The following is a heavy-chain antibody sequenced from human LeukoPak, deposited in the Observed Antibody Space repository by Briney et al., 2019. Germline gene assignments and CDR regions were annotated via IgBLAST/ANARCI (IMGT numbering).Heavy chain of an antibody. CDR3: ARGGRGYFQH. D-gene: IGHD2-15*01. CDR1: GFTFSSYG. Sequence: GGSLRLSCAASGFTFSSYGMHWVRQAPGKGLEWVAFIRYDGSNKYYAGSVKGRFTISRDNSKNTLYLQMNSLRAEDTAVYYCARGGRGYFQHWGQGTLVTVSS. CDR2: IRYDGSNK. V-gene: IGHV3-30*02. J-gene: IGHJ1*01.